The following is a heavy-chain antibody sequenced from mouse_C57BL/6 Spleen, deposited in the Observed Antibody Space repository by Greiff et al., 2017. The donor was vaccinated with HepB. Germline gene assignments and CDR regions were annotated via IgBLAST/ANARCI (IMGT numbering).Heavy chain of an antibody. CDR2: IYPGSGST. D-gene: IGHD4-1*01. J-gene: IGHJ2*01. V-gene: IGHV1-55*01. CDR3: AREGAGTWEY. CDR1: GYTFTSYW. Sequence: QVQLQQPGAELVKPGASVKMSCKASGYTFTSYWITGVKQRPGQGLEWIGDIYPGSGSTNYNEKFKSKATLTVETSSSTAYMQLSSLTSEDSAVYYCAREGAGTWEYWGQGTTLTVSA.